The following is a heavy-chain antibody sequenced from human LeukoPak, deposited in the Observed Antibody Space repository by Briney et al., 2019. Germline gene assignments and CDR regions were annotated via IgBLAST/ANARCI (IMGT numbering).Heavy chain of an antibody. J-gene: IGHJ6*03. CDR1: GDSITNYY. CDR2: IYTSGST. Sequence: PSETLSLTCTVSGDSITNYYWSWVRQPAGKGLEWIGYIYTSGSTNYNPSLKSRVTISVDTSKNQFSLKLSSVTAADTAVYYCARHGRTTVTPGYYYYMDVWGKGTTVTVSS. D-gene: IGHD4-17*01. CDR3: ARHGRTTVTPGYYYYMDV. V-gene: IGHV4-4*09.